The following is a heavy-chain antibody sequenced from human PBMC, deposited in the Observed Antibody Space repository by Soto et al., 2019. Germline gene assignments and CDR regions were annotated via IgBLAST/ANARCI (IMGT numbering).Heavy chain of an antibody. J-gene: IGHJ4*02. Sequence: GGSLRLSCAASGFTFTRYSMNWVRQAPGKGLEWVSSISSTTNYIYYGDSMKGRFTISRDNAKNSLYLEMNSPRAEDTAVYYCARESEDLTSNFDYWGQGTLVTVSS. V-gene: IGHV3-21*06. CDR2: ISSTTNYI. CDR1: GFTFTRYS. CDR3: ARESEDLTSNFDY.